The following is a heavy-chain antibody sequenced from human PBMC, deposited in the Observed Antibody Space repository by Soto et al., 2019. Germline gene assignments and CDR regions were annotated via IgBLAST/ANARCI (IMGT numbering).Heavy chain of an antibody. CDR3: ATDAPPEDY. J-gene: IGHJ4*02. CDR2: ISAYNGNT. V-gene: IGHV1-18*01. Sequence: QVQLVQSGAEVKKPGASVKVSCKDSGHTFTSYGTSWVRQAPGQGLEWMGWISAYNGNTNYAQKLQGRGTMTTDTPTSTAYSELRSLRSDDTALYYCATDAPPEDYWVQSTLVTVSS. CDR1: GHTFTSYG.